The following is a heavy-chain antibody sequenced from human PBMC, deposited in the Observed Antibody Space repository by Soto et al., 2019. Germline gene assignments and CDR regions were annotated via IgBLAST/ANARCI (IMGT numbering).Heavy chain of an antibody. CDR2: ISAYNGNT. V-gene: IGHV1-18*01. J-gene: IGHJ5*02. Sequence: ASVKVSCKASGYTFTSYGISWVRQAPGQRLEWMGWISAYNGNTNYAQKLQGRVTMTTDTSTSTAYMELRSLRSDDTAVYYCARDLDCSGGSYYQPMSNWFDPWGQGTLVTVSS. D-gene: IGHD2-15*01. CDR3: ARDLDCSGGSYYQPMSNWFDP. CDR1: GYTFTSYG.